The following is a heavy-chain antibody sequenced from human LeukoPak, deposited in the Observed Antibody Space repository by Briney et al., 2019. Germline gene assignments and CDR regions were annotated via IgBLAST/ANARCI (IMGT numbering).Heavy chain of an antibody. CDR3: ARGGYCSTGGCYIYLPSDY. CDR1: GFTFSSYG. V-gene: IGHV3-7*01. Sequence: PGGSLRLSCAASGFTFSSYGMHWVRQAPGKGLEGVANIQEDGSEKYYVDSVKGRFTISRDNAKNSLFLQMNSLRAEDTAVYYCARGGYCSTGGCYIYLPSDYWGQGTLVTVSS. J-gene: IGHJ4*02. CDR2: IQEDGSEK. D-gene: IGHD2-15*01.